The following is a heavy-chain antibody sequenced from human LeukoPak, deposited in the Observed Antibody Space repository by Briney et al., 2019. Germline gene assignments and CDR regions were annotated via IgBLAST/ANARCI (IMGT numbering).Heavy chain of an antibody. J-gene: IGHJ4*02. CDR2: IRQDESEK. CDR3: ATDLTGEEDY. V-gene: IGHV3-7*01. Sequence: GGSLRLSCAASGFTLSTYWMTWVRQAPGKGLEWVANIRQDESEKSYVDSVKGRFIISRDNAKNSLYLQMNSLRVEDTAVYYCATDLTGEEDYWGQGTLVTVSS. D-gene: IGHD7-27*01. CDR1: GFTLSTYW.